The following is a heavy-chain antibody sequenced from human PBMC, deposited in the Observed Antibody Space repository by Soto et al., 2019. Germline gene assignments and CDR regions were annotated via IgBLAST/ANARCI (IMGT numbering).Heavy chain of an antibody. CDR1: GGSIRSYY. D-gene: IGHD5-18*01. CDR2: IFYSGST. J-gene: IGHJ4*02. V-gene: IGHV4-59*01. CDR3: ARGAADTAMVDS. Sequence: QVHLQESGPGLVKASETLSLTCTVSGGSIRSYYWTWIRQPPGKGLEWLGYIFYSGSTFYNPSLKSRVTRSIHTSKSKFALQLTSVTAADTAVYYCARGAADTAMVDSWGQGTLVTVSS.